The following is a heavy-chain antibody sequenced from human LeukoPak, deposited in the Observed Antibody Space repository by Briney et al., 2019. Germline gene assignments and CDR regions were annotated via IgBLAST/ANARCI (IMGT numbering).Heavy chain of an antibody. CDR2: IWYDGSNK. J-gene: IGHJ4*01. CDR3: ASGLNSTPF. Sequence: GGSLRLSCAASGFTFSSYGMHWVRQAPGKGLEWVAVIWYDGSNKYYADSVKGRFTISRDNSKNTLYLQMNSLRAEDTAVYYCASGLNSTPFWGHGTLVTVSS. V-gene: IGHV3-33*01. CDR1: GFTFSSYG. D-gene: IGHD5-18*01.